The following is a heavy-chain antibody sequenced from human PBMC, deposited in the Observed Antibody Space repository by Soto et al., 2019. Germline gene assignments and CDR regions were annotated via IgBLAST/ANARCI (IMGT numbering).Heavy chain of an antibody. Sequence: GASVKVSCKASGGTFSSYAISWVRQAPGQGLEWMGGIIPIFGTANYAQKFQGRVTITADESTSTAYMELSSLRSEDTAVYYCARDLYSGSYYAISSYYYGMDVWGQGTTVTVSS. J-gene: IGHJ6*02. CDR1: GGTFSSYA. D-gene: IGHD1-26*01. CDR2: IIPIFGTA. V-gene: IGHV1-69*13. CDR3: ARDLYSGSYYAISSYYYGMDV.